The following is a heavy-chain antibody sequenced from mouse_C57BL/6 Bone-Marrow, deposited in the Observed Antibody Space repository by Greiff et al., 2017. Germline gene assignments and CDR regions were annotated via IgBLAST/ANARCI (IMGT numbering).Heavy chain of an antibody. Sequence: VQLQESGAELVRPGTSVKVSCKASGYAFTNYLIEWVKQRPGQGLEWIGVINPGSGGTNYNEKFKGKATLTAVKSSSTADMQLSSLTSEDSAVYFCAAYGFYAMDYWGQGTSVTVSS. V-gene: IGHV1-54*01. CDR3: AAYGFYAMDY. J-gene: IGHJ4*01. CDR1: GYAFTNYL. CDR2: INPGSGGT. D-gene: IGHD1-1*01.